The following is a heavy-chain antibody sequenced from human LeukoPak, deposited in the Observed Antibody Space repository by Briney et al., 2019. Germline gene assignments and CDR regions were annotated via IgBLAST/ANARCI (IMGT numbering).Heavy chain of an antibody. CDR1: GGSISSYY. D-gene: IGHD3-9*01. J-gene: IGHJ4*02. CDR2: VYYSGST. Sequence: SETLSLTCTVSGGSISSYYWSWIRQPPGKGLEWIGYVYYSGSTNYNPSLKSRVTISVDTSKNQFSLKLSSVTAADTAVYYCARGPFGDGILTGYYTLAIDYWGQGTLVTVSS. V-gene: IGHV4-59*01. CDR3: ARGPFGDGILTGYYTLAIDY.